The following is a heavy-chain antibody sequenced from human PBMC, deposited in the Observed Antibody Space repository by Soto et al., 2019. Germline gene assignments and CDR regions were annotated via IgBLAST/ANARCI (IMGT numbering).Heavy chain of an antibody. Sequence: EVQVLESGGGSVQPGGSLRLSCAASGFPFSMFAMNWVRQAPGKGLAWVSGIRGSGGGTYYAASVKGRFTISRDDSRNMLYLEMNTLRGEDTAVYYCAKASGRVHYGMHVWGQGTTVTVSS. CDR1: GFPFSMFA. CDR2: IRGSGGGT. J-gene: IGHJ6*02. D-gene: IGHD3-10*01. V-gene: IGHV3-23*01. CDR3: AKASGRVHYGMHV.